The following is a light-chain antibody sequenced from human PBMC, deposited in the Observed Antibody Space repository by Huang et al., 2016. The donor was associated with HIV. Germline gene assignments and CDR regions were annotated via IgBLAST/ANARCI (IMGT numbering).Light chain of an antibody. Sequence: EIVMTQSPATLSVSPGERATLSCRASQSVSSNLAWYQQKPGQAPRLLIYGASTRATGIPARFSGSGSGTEFTLTISGLQSEDFAVYYCQQYNNWPPLLTFGGGTKVEIK. CDR1: QSVSSN. J-gene: IGKJ4*01. CDR2: GAS. CDR3: QQYNNWPPLLT. V-gene: IGKV3-15*01.